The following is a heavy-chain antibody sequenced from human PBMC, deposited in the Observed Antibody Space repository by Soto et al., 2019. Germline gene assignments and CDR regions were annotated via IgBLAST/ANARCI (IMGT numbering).Heavy chain of an antibody. Sequence: GGSLRLSCAASGFTFSSYGMHWVRQAPGKGLEWVAVISYDGSNKYYADSVKGRFTISRDNSKNTLYLQMNSLRAEDTTVYYCAKQGRYCTNGVCYTGYYYYGMDVWGQGTTVTVSS. CDR1: GFTFSSYG. CDR3: AKQGRYCTNGVCYTGYYYYGMDV. V-gene: IGHV3-30*18. CDR2: ISYDGSNK. D-gene: IGHD2-8*01. J-gene: IGHJ6*02.